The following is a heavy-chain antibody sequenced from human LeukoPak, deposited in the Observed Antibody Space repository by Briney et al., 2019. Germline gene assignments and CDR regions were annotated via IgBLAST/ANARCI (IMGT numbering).Heavy chain of an antibody. J-gene: IGHJ4*02. CDR3: ARDPKPFKRSGSHYLTY. CDR2: INPNSGGT. Sequence: ASVKVSCKASGYTFTGSYMHWVRQAPGQGLEWMGWINPNSGGTNYAQKFQGRVTMTRDTSISTAYMELSRLRYDDTAVYHCARDPKPFKRSGSHYLTYWGQGTLVTVSS. V-gene: IGHV1-2*02. CDR1: GYTFTGSY. D-gene: IGHD1-26*01.